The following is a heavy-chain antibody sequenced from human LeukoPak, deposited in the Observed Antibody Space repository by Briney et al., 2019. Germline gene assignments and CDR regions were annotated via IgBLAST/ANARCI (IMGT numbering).Heavy chain of an antibody. J-gene: IGHJ4*02. D-gene: IGHD2-2*03. CDR2: INSDGTST. CDR3: ARATLDIVGATRTFDY. V-gene: IGHV3-74*01. Sequence: GGSLRLSCAASGFTFSSYWMHWVRQAPGEGLVCVSRINSDGTSTTYADSVKGRFTISRDNARNTMYMQMNSLRAEDTAVYYCARATLDIVGATRTFDYWGQGTLVTVSS. CDR1: GFTFSSYW.